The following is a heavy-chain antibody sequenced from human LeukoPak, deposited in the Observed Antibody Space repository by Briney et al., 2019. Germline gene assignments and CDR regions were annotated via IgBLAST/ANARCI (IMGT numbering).Heavy chain of an antibody. CDR2: IFPDTSDT. V-gene: IGHV5-51*01. CDR1: GYRFTSFW. Sequence: KXSGYRFTSFWIGWVRQMPGKGLEWMGIIFPDTSDTRYSPSFQGQVTISADKSISTAYVEWRSLKAAGNAIYYCAXXNRXLMYGXXXXXDPWGQXTXVTVSS. D-gene: IGHD4-17*01. J-gene: IGHJ5*02. CDR3: AXXNRXLMYGXXXXXDP.